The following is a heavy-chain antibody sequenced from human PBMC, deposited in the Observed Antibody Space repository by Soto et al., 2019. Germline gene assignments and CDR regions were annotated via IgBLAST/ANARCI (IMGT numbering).Heavy chain of an antibody. CDR2: IYYSGST. J-gene: IGHJ3*02. CDR1: GGSISSYY. V-gene: IGHV4-59*01. Sequence: SETLSLTCTVSGGSISSYYGSWIRQPPGKGLEWIGYIYYSGSTNYNPSLKSRVTISVDTSKNQFSLKLSSVTAADTAVYYCAREDGDSDAFDIWGQGTMVTV. CDR3: AREDGDSDAFDI. D-gene: IGHD2-21*01.